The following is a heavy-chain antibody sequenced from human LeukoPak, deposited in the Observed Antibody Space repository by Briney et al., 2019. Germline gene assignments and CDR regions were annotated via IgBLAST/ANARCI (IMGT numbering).Heavy chain of an antibody. V-gene: IGHV3-48*03. D-gene: IGHD4-23*01. CDR3: ARHDYHSNSDAFDV. Sequence: PGGSLRLSCAASGFTLRRCELSWVRHAPPKGLEWVSYISSSGSIIYYADSVTGRFTFSRDSAKNSLYLQMNSLRAEDTAVYYCARHDYHSNSDAFDVWGQGTMVTVSS. CDR2: ISSSGSII. J-gene: IGHJ3*01. CDR1: GFTLRRCE.